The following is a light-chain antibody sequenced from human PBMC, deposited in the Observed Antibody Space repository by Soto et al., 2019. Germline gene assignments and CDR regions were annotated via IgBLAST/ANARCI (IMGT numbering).Light chain of an antibody. V-gene: IGKV3-15*01. CDR2: GAS. CDR3: QQYNNWPRT. CDR1: QSVSNN. J-gene: IGKJ1*01. Sequence: EIVMTQSPATLSVSQGERATLSCRASQSVSNNLAWYQQKPGQAPRLLIYGASTRATGLPARFSGSGPGTDFSLSISSLQSEDFAVYSCQQYNNWPRTFGQGTKVEIK.